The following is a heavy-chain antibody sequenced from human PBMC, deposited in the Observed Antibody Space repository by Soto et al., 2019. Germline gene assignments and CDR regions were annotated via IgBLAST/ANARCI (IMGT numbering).Heavy chain of an antibody. Sequence: GESLKISCKGSGYTFTSYWIGWVRQMPGKGLEWMGIIYAGDSDTRYSPSFQGHVTISVDKSISTAYLQWSSLKASDTAIYYCARREYSSWLMDVWGQGTTVTVSS. CDR3: ARREYSSWLMDV. CDR2: IYAGDSDT. V-gene: IGHV5-51*01. CDR1: GYTFTSYW. D-gene: IGHD6-6*01. J-gene: IGHJ6*02.